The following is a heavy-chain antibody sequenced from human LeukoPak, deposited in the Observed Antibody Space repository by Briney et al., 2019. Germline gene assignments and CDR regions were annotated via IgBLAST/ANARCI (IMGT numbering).Heavy chain of an antibody. D-gene: IGHD3-3*01. CDR1: GFTVTNND. CDR2: ITSGGST. CDR3: ARDPYSYDTSGPKPFDY. Sequence: PGGSLRLSCAASGFTVTNNDMNWVRQAPGKGLEWVSVITSGGSTYFADSVKGRFTVSRDNSKNTLSLQMNSLRVEDTAVYYCARDPYSYDTSGPKPFDYWGQGTLVTVSS. V-gene: IGHV3-66*01. J-gene: IGHJ4*02.